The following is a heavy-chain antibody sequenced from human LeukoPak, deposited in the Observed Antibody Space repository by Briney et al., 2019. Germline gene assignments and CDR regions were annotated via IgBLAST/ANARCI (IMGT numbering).Heavy chain of an antibody. CDR2: IYYSGST. J-gene: IGHJ3*02. CDR1: GGSFSGYY. D-gene: IGHD6-13*01. CDR3: AVSAAGADAFDI. V-gene: IGHV4-34*01. Sequence: PSETLSLTCAVYGGSFSGYYWSWIRQPPGKGLEWIGSIYYSGSTYYNPSLKSRVTISVDTSKNQFSLKLSSVTAADTAVYYCAVSAAGADAFDIWGQGTMVTVSS.